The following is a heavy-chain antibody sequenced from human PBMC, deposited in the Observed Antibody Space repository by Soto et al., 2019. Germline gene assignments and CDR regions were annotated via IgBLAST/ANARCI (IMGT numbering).Heavy chain of an antibody. D-gene: IGHD2-8*01. CDR1: GFTFSSYA. CDR3: AKDVHPFGNGDLGPPWFDA. J-gene: IGHJ5*02. Sequence: GGSLRLSCAASGFTFSSYAMSWVRQAPGKGLEWVSAISGSGGSTYYADSVKGRFTISRDNSKNTLYLQMNSLRAEDTAVYYCAKDVHPFGNGDLGPPWFDAWGQGTLVTVSS. CDR2: ISGSGGST. V-gene: IGHV3-23*01.